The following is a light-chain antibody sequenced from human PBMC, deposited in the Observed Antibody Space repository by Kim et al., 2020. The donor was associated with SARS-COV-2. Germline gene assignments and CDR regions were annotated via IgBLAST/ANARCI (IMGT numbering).Light chain of an antibody. J-gene: IGLJ3*02. Sequence: GQPVSIACTGSSGNIASNSLQWHQQRPGSAPPTVIYENTQRSSGVPDRFSGSIDSSSNAASLTISGLRTEDEADYYCQSSDGASWVFGGGTKLTVL. CDR1: SGNIASNS. V-gene: IGLV6-57*02. CDR3: QSSDGASWV. CDR2: ENT.